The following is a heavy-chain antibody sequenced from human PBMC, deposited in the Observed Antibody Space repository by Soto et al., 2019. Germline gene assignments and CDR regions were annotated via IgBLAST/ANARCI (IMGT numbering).Heavy chain of an antibody. CDR3: AKDQVVAAAGPDFYYFDY. CDR1: FPLRYQC. D-gene: IGHD6-13*01. J-gene: IGHJ4*02. CDR2: ISYDGSNK. Sequence: GSPKPPRATSWFPLRYQCKHLVPQAPGKGVEWVAVISYDGSNKYYADSVKGRFTISRDNSKNTLYLQMNSLRAEDTAVYYCAKDQVVAAAGPDFYYFDYWGQGTLVTVSS. V-gene: IGHV3-30*18.